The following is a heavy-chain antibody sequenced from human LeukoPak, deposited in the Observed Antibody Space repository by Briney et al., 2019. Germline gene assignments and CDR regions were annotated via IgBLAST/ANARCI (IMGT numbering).Heavy chain of an antibody. J-gene: IGHJ4*02. CDR2: ISAYNGNT. Sequence: ASVKVSCKASGGAFSSYAISWVRQAPGQGLEWMGWISAYNGNTNYAQKLQGRVTMTTDTSTSTAYMELRSLRSDDTAVYYCARMGIAAAEYWGQGTLVTVSS. D-gene: IGHD6-13*01. CDR1: GGAFSSYA. CDR3: ARMGIAAAEY. V-gene: IGHV1-18*01.